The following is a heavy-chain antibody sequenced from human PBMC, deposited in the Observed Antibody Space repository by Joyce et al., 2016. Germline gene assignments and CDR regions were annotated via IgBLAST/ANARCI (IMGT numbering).Heavy chain of an antibody. CDR2: MSDDGSHQ. CDR1: ELAFSGHA. CDR3: TRSSRTGYTAGWPDFDY. Sequence: VPLLESGGGVAQPGRSLRLSCAASELAFSGHAMHWVRQGPVKGLDGVAVMSDDGSHQYYADSVRCRFTISRDNSQNTLYLQMNSLRVEDTAVYYCTRSSRTGYTAGWPDFDYWGQGTLVTVSS. J-gene: IGHJ4*02. D-gene: IGHD2-2*02. V-gene: IGHV3-30*03.